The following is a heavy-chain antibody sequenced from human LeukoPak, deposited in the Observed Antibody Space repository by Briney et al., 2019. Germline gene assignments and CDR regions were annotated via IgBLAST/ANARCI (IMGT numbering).Heavy chain of an antibody. J-gene: IGHJ3*02. CDR3: ARHPWNYYDSSGYYGAFDI. D-gene: IGHD3-22*01. V-gene: IGHV4-59*08. CDR1: GGSISSYY. CDR2: IYYSGST. Sequence: SGTLSLTCTVSGGSISSYYWSWIRQPPGKGLEWIGYIYYSGSTNYNPSLKSRVTISVDTSKNQFSLKLSSVTAADTAVYYCARHPWNYYDSSGYYGAFDIWGQGTTVTVSS.